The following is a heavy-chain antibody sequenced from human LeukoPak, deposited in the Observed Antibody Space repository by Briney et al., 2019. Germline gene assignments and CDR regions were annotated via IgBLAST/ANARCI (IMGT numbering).Heavy chain of an antibody. D-gene: IGHD1-26*01. CDR3: ARVADASPASRDSGSYLYYFDY. CDR2: IYYSGST. CDR1: GGSISSSSSY. V-gene: IGHV4-39*07. Sequence: PSETLSLTCTVSGGSISSSSSYWGWIRQPPGKGLEWIGSIYYSGSTYYNPSLKSRVTISVDTSKYQFSLKLSSVTAADTAVYYCARVADASPASRDSGSYLYYFDYWGQGTLVTVSS. J-gene: IGHJ4*02.